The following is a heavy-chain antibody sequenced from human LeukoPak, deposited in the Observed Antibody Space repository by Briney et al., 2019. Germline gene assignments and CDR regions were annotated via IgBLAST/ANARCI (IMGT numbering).Heavy chain of an antibody. CDR2: INPNSGGT. CDR3: AREGSGYDSDAFDI. CDR1: GYTFTGYY. Sequence: ASVKVSCKASGYTFTGYYMHWVRQAPGQGLEWMGRINPNSGGTNYAQKFQGRVTMTRDTSISTAYMELSRLRSDDTAVYYCAREGSGYDSDAFDIWGQGTMVTVSS. D-gene: IGHD5-12*01. V-gene: IGHV1-2*06. J-gene: IGHJ3*02.